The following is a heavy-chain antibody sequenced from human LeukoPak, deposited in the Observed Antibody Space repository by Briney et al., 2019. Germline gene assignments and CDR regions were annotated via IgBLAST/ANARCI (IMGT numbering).Heavy chain of an antibody. D-gene: IGHD1-26*01. J-gene: IGHJ6*03. Sequence: ASVKVSCKAYGYNFATSGIGWVRQAPGQGLEWLGWISGYNGNTKSAPKLQGRVTMTTDTSTDTAYLELGSLRVDDTAIYYCARDLGPYTGSYYSYYHYMDVWGEGTSVTDSS. V-gene: IGHV1-18*01. CDR1: GYNFATSG. CDR3: ARDLGPYTGSYYSYYHYMDV. CDR2: ISGYNGNT.